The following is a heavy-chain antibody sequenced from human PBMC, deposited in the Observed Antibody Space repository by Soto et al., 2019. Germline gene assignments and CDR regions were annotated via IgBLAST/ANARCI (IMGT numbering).Heavy chain of an antibody. D-gene: IGHD2-21*01. Sequence: PSEALSLTCAVSCVSIHNSHSFWGWIRQPPGKGLEFIANVYYSGVAHYNPSFKSRVTISFDTATNQVSLRMSSVTAADTAVYFCGRVVEGATRHTDFDSWGQGTLVTVSS. CDR1: CVSIHNSHSF. CDR3: GRVVEGATRHTDFDS. CDR2: VYYSGVA. V-gene: IGHV4-39*01. J-gene: IGHJ5*01.